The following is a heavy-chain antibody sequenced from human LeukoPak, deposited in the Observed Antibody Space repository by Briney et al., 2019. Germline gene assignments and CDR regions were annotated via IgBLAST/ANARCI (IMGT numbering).Heavy chain of an antibody. D-gene: IGHD5-18*01. CDR3: ARGSGYSYVDY. J-gene: IGHJ4*02. Sequence: GGSLRLSCAASGFTFSSYDMHWVRQATGKGLEWVSCIGTAGDIYYSASVKGRFTISRENAKNSLYLQMNSLRAGDTAVYYCARGSGYSYVDYWGQGTLVGVCS. V-gene: IGHV3-13*01. CDR1: GFTFSSYD. CDR2: IGTAGDI.